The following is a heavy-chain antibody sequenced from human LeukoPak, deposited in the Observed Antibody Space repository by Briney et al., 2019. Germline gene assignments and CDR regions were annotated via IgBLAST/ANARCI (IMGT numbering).Heavy chain of an antibody. CDR1: GGTLSSYA. D-gene: IGHD5-24*01. Sequence: GSSVKVSCKASGGTLSSYAISWVRQAPGQGLEWMGGIIPILGTANYAQKFQGRVTITTDESTSTAYMELSSLRSEDTAVYYCARDHGMATIFDYWGQGTLVTVSS. CDR3: ARDHGMATIFDY. CDR2: IIPILGTA. J-gene: IGHJ4*02. V-gene: IGHV1-69*05.